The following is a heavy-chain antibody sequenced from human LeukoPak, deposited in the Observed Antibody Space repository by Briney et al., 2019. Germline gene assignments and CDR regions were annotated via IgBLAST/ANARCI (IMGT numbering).Heavy chain of an antibody. CDR3: ATVLHTSMTTWAAFDT. J-gene: IGHJ3*02. D-gene: IGHD5-18*01. CDR2: LSTSGGGT. V-gene: IGHV3-23*01. Sequence: GASLRLSCAACVLTFSIFAITGVRQTPGEGQGCVSALSTSGGGTFYAPSVKGLFTISRDNSENTVSLQMNSLRAEDTALYYCATVLHTSMTTWAAFDTWGQGTMVTVSS. CDR1: VLTFSIFA.